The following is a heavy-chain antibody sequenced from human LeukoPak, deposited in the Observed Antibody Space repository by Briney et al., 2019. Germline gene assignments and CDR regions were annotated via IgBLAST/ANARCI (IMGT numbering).Heavy chain of an antibody. V-gene: IGHV3-48*03. D-gene: IGHD3-22*01. CDR1: GFTFSSYE. J-gene: IGHJ4*02. CDR3: AKDVGDYDSSGYYMGYDY. Sequence: GGSLRLSCAASGFTFSSYEMNWVRQAPGKGLEWVSYISSSGSTIYYADSVKGRFTISRDNAKNSLYLQMNSLRAEDTAVYYCAKDVGDYDSSGYYMGYDYWGQGTLVTVSS. CDR2: ISSSGSTI.